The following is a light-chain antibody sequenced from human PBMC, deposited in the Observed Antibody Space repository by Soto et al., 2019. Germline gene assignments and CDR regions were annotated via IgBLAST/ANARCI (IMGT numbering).Light chain of an antibody. CDR2: WAS. J-gene: IGKJ4*01. CDR1: QSVFYSSNNKNY. Sequence: DIVMTQSPDSLAVSLGERATIHCKSSQSVFYSSNNKNYLAWYQQKPGRPPKLLIYWASTRESGVPDRFSGSGSGTDFTLTISSLQAEDVAVYYCQQYYGSPLTFGGGTKVDIK. CDR3: QQYYGSPLT. V-gene: IGKV4-1*01.